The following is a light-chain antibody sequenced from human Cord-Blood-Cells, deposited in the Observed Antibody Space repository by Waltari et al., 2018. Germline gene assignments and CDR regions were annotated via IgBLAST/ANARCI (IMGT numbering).Light chain of an antibody. CDR2: WAS. CDR1: QSVLYSSNNKNY. CDR3: QQYYSTPPT. J-gene: IGKJ4*01. V-gene: IGKV4-1*01. Sequence: DIVMTQSLDSLAVSLGERATINCKSSQSVLYSSNNKNYLAWYQQKPGQPPKLLIYWASTRESGVPDRFSGSGSGTDFTLTISSLQAEDVAVYYCQQYYSTPPTFGGGTKVEIK.